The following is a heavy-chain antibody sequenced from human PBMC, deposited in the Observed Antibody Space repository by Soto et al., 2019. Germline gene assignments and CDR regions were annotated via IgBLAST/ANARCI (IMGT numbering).Heavy chain of an antibody. J-gene: IGHJ4*02. CDR3: ARAPIIGATFFDY. CDR1: GGSFSGYY. D-gene: IGHD1-26*01. V-gene: IGHV4-34*01. Sequence: SETLSLTCAVYGGSFSGYYWSWIRQPPGKGLEWIGEINHSGSTNYNPSLKSRVTISVDASKNQFSLQLKSVTAADTAVYYCARAPIIGATFFDYWGQGSLVTVYS. CDR2: INHSGST.